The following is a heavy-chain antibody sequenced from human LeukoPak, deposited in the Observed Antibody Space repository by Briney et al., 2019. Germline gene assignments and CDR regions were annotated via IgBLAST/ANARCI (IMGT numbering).Heavy chain of an antibody. D-gene: IGHD3-16*01. CDR1: GYTFTGYY. J-gene: IGHJ4*02. V-gene: IGHV1-2*02. CDR3: ARGFWGPSGYFDY. Sequence: ASVKVSCKASGYTFTGYYVHWVRQAPGQGLEWMGWINPNSGGTNSAQNFQGRVTMTRDTSISTAYMELSNLRSDDTAVFYCARGFWGPSGYFDYWGQGALVTVSS. CDR2: INPNSGGT.